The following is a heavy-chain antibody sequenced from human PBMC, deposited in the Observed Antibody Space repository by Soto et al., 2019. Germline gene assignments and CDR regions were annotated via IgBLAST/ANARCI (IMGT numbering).Heavy chain of an antibody. D-gene: IGHD3-16*01. CDR2: ISGSGDRT. CDR1: GFTFDHYA. J-gene: IGHJ5*01. CDR3: ATHYGGRGIMTNLFDS. Sequence: EVQLLETGGGLVQPGGSLRISCTASGFTFDHYAMAWFRQAPGKGLEWVAGISGSGDRTNYVDSVKGRFTISRDNSKNRLYLKMKSLRAEDTALYYCATHYGGRGIMTNLFDSWGQGTVVAVTS. V-gene: IGHV3-23*01.